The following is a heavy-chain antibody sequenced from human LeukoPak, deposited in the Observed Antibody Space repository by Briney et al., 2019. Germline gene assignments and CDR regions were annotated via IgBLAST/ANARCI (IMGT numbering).Heavy chain of an antibody. CDR3: VREYSSSSGRAFDI. V-gene: IGHV3-74*01. D-gene: IGHD6-6*01. J-gene: IGHJ3*02. Sequence: PGGSLRLSCAASGFTFSSYWMHWVRQAPGKGLVWVSRISTDGSSTNSADSVKGRLTISRDNAKNTLCLQMNSLRAEDTAVYYCVREYSSSSGRAFDIWGQGTMVTVSP. CDR1: GFTFSSYW. CDR2: ISTDGSST.